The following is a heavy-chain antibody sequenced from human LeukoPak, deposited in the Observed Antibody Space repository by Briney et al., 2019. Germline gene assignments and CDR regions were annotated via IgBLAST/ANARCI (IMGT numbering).Heavy chain of an antibody. D-gene: IGHD3-10*01. V-gene: IGHV4-34*01. CDR2: INHSGST. CDR1: GGSFSGYY. Sequence: SETLSLTCAVYGGSFSGYYWSWIRQPPGKGLEWIGEINHSGSTNYNPSLKSRVTISVDTSKNQFSLKLSSVTAADTAVYYCARRPNGSGSYARVLDYWGQGTLVTVSS. CDR3: ARRPNGSGSYARVLDY. J-gene: IGHJ4*02.